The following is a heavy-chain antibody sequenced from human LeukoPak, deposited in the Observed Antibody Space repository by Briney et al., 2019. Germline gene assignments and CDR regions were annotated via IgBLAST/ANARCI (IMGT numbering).Heavy chain of an antibody. J-gene: IGHJ5*02. CDR3: AREPRYCSSTSCLNWFDP. CDR2: INHSGST. Sequence: SETPSLTCAVYGGSFSGYYWSWIRQPPGKGLEWIGEINHSGSTNYNPSLKSRVTISVDTSKNQFSLKLSSVTAADTAVYYCAREPRYCSSTSCLNWFDPWGQGTLVTVSS. CDR1: GGSFSGYY. D-gene: IGHD2-2*01. V-gene: IGHV4-34*01.